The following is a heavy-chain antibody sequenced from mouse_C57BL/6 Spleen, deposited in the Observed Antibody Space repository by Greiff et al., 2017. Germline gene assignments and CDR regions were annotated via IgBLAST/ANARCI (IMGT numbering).Heavy chain of an antibody. CDR1: GYTFTSYW. Sequence: QVQLKQPGAELVKPGASVKMSCKASGYTFTSYWITWVKQRPGQGLEWIGDIYPGSGSTNYNEKFKSKATLTVDTSSSTAYMQLSSLTSEDSAVYYCARSVGNYLYFDVWGTGTTVTVSS. D-gene: IGHD1-1*02. J-gene: IGHJ1*03. CDR2: IYPGSGST. CDR3: ARSVGNYLYFDV. V-gene: IGHV1-55*01.